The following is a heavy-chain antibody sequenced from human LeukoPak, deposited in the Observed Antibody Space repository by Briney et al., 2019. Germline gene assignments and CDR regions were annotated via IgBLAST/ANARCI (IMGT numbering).Heavy chain of an antibody. Sequence: SQTLSLTCAISGDSVSSNNVAWNWIRQSPSRGLEWLGRTYYKSGWYHDYAVSVKGRITINGDISKNQFSLQLNSMTPEDTAVYYCARDWDWGFGRWGQGTLVTVSS. D-gene: IGHD3/OR15-3a*01. CDR3: ARDWDWGFGR. J-gene: IGHJ4*02. V-gene: IGHV6-1*01. CDR2: TYYKSGWYH. CDR1: GDSVSSNNVA.